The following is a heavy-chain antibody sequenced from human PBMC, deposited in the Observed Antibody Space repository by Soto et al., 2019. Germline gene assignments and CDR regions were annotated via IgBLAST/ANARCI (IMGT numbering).Heavy chain of an antibody. CDR3: ARGVPAHFYYFDY. V-gene: IGHV3-53*01. J-gene: IGHJ4*02. CDR2: IYSGGST. CDR1: GFTVSSDY. Sequence: GSLRLSCAASGFTVSSDYMSWVRQAPGKGLEWVSVIYSGGSTYYADSVKGRFTISRDNSKNTLYLQMNSLRAEDTAVYYCARGVPAHFYYFDYWGQGTLVTVSS.